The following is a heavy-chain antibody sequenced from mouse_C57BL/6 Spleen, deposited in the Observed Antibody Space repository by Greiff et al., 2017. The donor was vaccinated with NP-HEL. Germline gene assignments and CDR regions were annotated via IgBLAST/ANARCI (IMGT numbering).Heavy chain of an antibody. CDR1: GYAFTNYL. CDR3: ARGRMITTSYFDY. V-gene: IGHV1-54*01. J-gene: IGHJ2*01. CDR2: INPGSGGT. Sequence: QVQLQQSGAELVRPGTSVKVSCKASGYAFTNYLIEWVKQRPGQGLEWIGVINPGSGGTNYNEKFKGKATLTADKSSSTAYMQLSSLTSEDSAVYFCARGRMITTSYFDYWGQGTTLTVSS. D-gene: IGHD2-4*01.